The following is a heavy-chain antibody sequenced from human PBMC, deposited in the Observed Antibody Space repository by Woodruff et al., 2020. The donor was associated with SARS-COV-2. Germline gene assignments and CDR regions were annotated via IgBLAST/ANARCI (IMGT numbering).Heavy chain of an antibody. CDR3: ARPGGHSIGWFNLYYFDY. J-gene: IGHJ4*02. Sequence: ADSVKGRITNSRDKYKNTQYLQMNSLRAEDTDVYYCARPGGHSIGWFNLYYFDYWGQGTLVTVSS. D-gene: IGHD6-19*01. V-gene: IGHV3-30*01.